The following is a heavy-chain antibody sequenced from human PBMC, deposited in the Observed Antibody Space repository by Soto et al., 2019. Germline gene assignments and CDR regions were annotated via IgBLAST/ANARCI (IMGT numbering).Heavy chain of an antibody. CDR1: GGTFSSYA. V-gene: IGHV1-69*06. D-gene: IGHD5-18*01. Sequence: QVQLVQSGAEVKKPGSSVKVSCKASGGTFSSYAISWARQAPGQGLEWMGGIIPVFGTGIYAQKFQGRVTITADKSTNTAYMELSSLRSEDTAVYFCARVGGTGGYTYGLDYWGQGTLVTVSS. CDR2: IIPVFGTG. CDR3: ARVGGTGGYTYGLDY. J-gene: IGHJ4*02.